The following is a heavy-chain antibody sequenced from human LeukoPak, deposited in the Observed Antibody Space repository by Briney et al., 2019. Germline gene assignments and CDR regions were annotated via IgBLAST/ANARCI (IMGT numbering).Heavy chain of an antibody. V-gene: IGHV3-23*01. J-gene: IGHJ3*02. D-gene: IGHD3-22*01. CDR2: ISGSGGST. CDR3: AKDSVIGEYYDSSGSDAFDI. CDR1: GFTFSSYA. Sequence: GGSLRLSCAASGFTFSSYAMSWVRQAPGKGLEWVSAISGSGGSTYYADSVKGRFTISRDNSKNTLYLQMNSRRAEDTAVYYYAKDSVIGEYYDSSGSDAFDIWGQGTMVTVSS.